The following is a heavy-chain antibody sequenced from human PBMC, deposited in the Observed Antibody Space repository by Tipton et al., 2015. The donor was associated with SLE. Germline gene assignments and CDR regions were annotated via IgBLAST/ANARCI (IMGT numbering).Heavy chain of an antibody. V-gene: IGHV4-39*07. CDR1: GGSISSSSYY. D-gene: IGHD3-16*01. J-gene: IGHJ4*02. Sequence: GLVKPSETLSLTCAVYGGSISSSSYYWAYWGWIRQSPDKGVEWIGEINQRGSTNYNPSLKSRVTISVDTSKNQFSLKLSSVTAADTAVYYCAAIWGFDYWGQGTLVTVSS. CDR3: AAIWGFDY. CDR2: INQRGST.